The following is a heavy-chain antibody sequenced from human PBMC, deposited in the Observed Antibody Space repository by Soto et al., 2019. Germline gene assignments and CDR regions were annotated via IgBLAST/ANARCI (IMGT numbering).Heavy chain of an antibody. J-gene: IGHJ3*02. V-gene: IGHV3-23*01. D-gene: IGHD6-19*01. CDR3: AKEWAGDASDI. Sequence: SGGSLRLSCAASGFSLSTYAMTWVRQAPGQGLEWVSSISFSGGTTYYADSVKGRFTLSRDNSKNNLYLHMTSLRAEDTATYFCAKEWAGDASDIWGQGTMVTVSS. CDR2: ISFSGGTT. CDR1: GFSLSTYA.